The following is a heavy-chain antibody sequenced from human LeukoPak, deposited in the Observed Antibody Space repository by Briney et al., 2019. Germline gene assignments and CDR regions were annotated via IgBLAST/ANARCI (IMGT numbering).Heavy chain of an antibody. V-gene: IGHV3-23*01. Sequence: GGSLRLSCVASGFTFSLYAMIWVRQAPGKGLEWVSAITDSGGDTYSSDSVKGRFTISRDSSKSTLYLQMDSLRGDDTAVYYCAKGSAASRPYYFDYWGQGALVTVSS. D-gene: IGHD6-6*01. CDR2: ITDSGGDT. CDR3: AKGSAASRPYYFDY. CDR1: GFTFSLYA. J-gene: IGHJ4*02.